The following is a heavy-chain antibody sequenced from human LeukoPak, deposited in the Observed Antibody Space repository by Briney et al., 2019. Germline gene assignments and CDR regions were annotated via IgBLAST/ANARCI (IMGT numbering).Heavy chain of an antibody. V-gene: IGHV3-7*01. CDR2: IKEDGSQK. Sequence: GGSLRLSCAASGFTFSNYWINWVRQAPGKGLAWVANIKEDGSQKYYVESVKGRFTVSRDNAKNSVYLQVSSLRDADTGVYYCARGLNTSPGIDYWGQGTLVTVSS. CDR3: ARGLNTSPGIDY. J-gene: IGHJ4*02. D-gene: IGHD3-16*01. CDR1: GFTFSNYW.